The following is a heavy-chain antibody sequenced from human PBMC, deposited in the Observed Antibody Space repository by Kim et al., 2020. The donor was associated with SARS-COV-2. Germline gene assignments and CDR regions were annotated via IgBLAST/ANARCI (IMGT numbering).Heavy chain of an antibody. D-gene: IGHD2-15*01. J-gene: IGHJ4*02. Sequence: ADGVNGRFTISRDKSKNTRYLQLNSRRAEDTAVYQCAKGSSGGRPYYFGYWGQGTLVTVSS. CDR3: AKGSSGGRPYYFGY. V-gene: IGHV3-23*01.